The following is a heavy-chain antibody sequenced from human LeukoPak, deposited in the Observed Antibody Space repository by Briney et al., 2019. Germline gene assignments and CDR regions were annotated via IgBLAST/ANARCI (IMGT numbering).Heavy chain of an antibody. J-gene: IGHJ4*02. CDR2: ISSSGSTI. D-gene: IGHD5-18*01. V-gene: IGHV3-11*01. CDR3: ATQEYSHSYVEVYHFDY. CDR1: GFTFSDYY. Sequence: PGGSLRLSCAASGFTFSDYYMSWIRQAPGKGLEWVSYISSSGSTIYYADSVKGRFTISRDNAKNSLYLQMNSLRAEDTAVYYCATQEYSHSYVEVYHFDYWGQGTLVTVSS.